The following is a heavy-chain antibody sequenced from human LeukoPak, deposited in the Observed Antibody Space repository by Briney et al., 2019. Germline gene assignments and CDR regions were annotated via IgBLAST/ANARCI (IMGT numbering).Heavy chain of an antibody. D-gene: IGHD5-12*01. Sequence: ASVKVSCKASGYTFTGYYMHWVRQAPGQGLEWMGWINPNSGGTNYAQKFQDRVTMTRDTSISTAYMELSRLRSDDTAVYYCAREEVARDAFDIWGQGTMVTVSS. CDR1: GYTFTGYY. CDR2: INPNSGGT. CDR3: AREEVARDAFDI. J-gene: IGHJ3*02. V-gene: IGHV1-2*02.